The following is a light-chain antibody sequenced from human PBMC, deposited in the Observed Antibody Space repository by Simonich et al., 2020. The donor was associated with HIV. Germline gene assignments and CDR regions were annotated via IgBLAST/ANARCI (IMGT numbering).Light chain of an antibody. Sequence: QSALTRPASVSGSPGQSITISCTGTSSDVGSYNLVSWFQQHPGKAPKLMIHEGSRRPSGVSNRCSGSKSGNTASLTLSGLQAEDEADYYCCSYAGTGTWVFGGGTKLTVL. CDR1: SSDVGSYNL. CDR2: EGS. CDR3: CSYAGTGTWV. V-gene: IGLV2-23*01. J-gene: IGLJ3*02.